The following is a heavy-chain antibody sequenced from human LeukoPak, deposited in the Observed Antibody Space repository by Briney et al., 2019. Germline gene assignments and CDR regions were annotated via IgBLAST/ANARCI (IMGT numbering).Heavy chain of an antibody. CDR1: GYTFTGYY. J-gene: IGHJ3*02. D-gene: IGHD4-23*01. V-gene: IGHV1-2*06. Sequence: GASVKVSCKASGYTFTGYYMHWVRQAPGQGLEWMGRINPNSGGTNYAQKFQGRVTMTRDTSISTAYMELSSLRSEDTAVYYCARASYGGNSPMLFDIWGQGTMVTVS. CDR3: ARASYGGNSPMLFDI. CDR2: INPNSGGT.